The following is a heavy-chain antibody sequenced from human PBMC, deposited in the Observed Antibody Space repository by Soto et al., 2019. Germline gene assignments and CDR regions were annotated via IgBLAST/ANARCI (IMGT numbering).Heavy chain of an antibody. V-gene: IGHV1-69*06. CDR3: ARETAHRGASGRPLLPENFGS. J-gene: IGHJ4*02. CDR1: GSIFITYG. D-gene: IGHD3-10*01. CDR2: IIPFLGKT. Sequence: QVQLVQSGAELKMPGSSVKVSCKTSGSIFITYGFSWVRQAPGQGLEWMGGIIPFLGKTNHAQKFQGRVTITAAKATSTVYMELPNLTFADTAVYFCARETAHRGASGRPLLPENFGSWGQGTLGTVAS.